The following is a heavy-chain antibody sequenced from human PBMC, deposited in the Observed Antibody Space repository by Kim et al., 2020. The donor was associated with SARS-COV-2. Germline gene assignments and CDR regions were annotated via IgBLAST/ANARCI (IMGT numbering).Heavy chain of an antibody. CDR1: GFTFSSYA. CDR2: ISGSGGST. J-gene: IGHJ6*02. Sequence: GGSLRLSCAASGFTFSSYAMSWVLQAPGKGLEWVSAISGSGGSTYYADSVKGRFTISRDNSKNTLYLQMNSLRAEDTAVYYCAKRARITMLRGVRGDYYYGMDVWGQGTTVTVSS. V-gene: IGHV3-23*01. CDR3: AKRARITMLRGVRGDYYYGMDV. D-gene: IGHD3-10*01.